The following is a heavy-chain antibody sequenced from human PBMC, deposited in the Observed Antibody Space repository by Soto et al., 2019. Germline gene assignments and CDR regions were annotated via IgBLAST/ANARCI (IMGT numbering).Heavy chain of an antibody. V-gene: IGHV1-3*04. CDR2: INTGNGDT. D-gene: IGHD6-19*01. Sequence: ASVKVSCKASGYTFTTYAIHWVRQAPGQGLEWMGWINTGNGDTIYSQKFQDRVTITRDTSASTGYMELSSLRSEDTAVYYCARDLRGSGWYDYWGQGTLVTSPQ. J-gene: IGHJ4*02. CDR1: GYTFTTYA. CDR3: ARDLRGSGWYDY.